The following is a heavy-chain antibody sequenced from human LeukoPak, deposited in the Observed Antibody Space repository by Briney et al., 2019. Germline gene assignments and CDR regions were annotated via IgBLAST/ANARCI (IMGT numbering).Heavy chain of an antibody. J-gene: IGHJ4*02. Sequence: GGSLRLSCAASGXTFSSSWMTWVRQAPGKGLEWVAVIRPDGSEAAYVDSVIGRFTISRDNARNSLFLQMISLRVEDTAVYYCTRDRAYKTFDYWGQGALVTVSS. V-gene: IGHV3-7*04. CDR2: IRPDGSEA. CDR3: TRDRAYKTFDY. D-gene: IGHD3-16*01. CDR1: GXTFSSSW.